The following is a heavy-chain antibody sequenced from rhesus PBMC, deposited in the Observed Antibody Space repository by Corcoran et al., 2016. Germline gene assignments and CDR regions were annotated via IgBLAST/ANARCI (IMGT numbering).Heavy chain of an antibody. J-gene: IGHJ4*01. CDR3: ARGVIQLRIDY. CDR2: IYGSGSST. CDR1: GGSISSSY. Sequence: QLQLQESGPGLVKPSETLSVTCAVSGGSISSSYWSWIRQAPGKGREWMGYIYGSGSSTNYNPSLKSRVTLSVDTSKNQLSLKLSSVTTADTAVYYCARGVIQLRIDYWGQGVLVTVSS. V-gene: IGHV4-169*01. D-gene: IGHD5-12*01.